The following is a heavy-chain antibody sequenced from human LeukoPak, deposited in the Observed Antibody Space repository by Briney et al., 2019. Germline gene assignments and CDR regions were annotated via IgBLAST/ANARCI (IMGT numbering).Heavy chain of an antibody. J-gene: IGHJ6*03. CDR1: GFTFSNAW. Sequence: GGSLRLSCAASGFTFSNAWMSWVRQAPGKGLEWVSVIYSGGSTYYADTVKGRFTISRDNSKNTLYLQMNSLRAEDTAVYYCARTTVTTYNYYYMDVWGKGTTVTVSS. V-gene: IGHV3-53*01. D-gene: IGHD4-17*01. CDR2: IYSGGST. CDR3: ARTTVTTYNYYYMDV.